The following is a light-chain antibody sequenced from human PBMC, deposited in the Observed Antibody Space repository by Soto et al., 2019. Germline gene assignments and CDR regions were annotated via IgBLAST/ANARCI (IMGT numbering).Light chain of an antibody. Sequence: QSALTQPRSVSGSPGQSVTISCTGTSGDVGAYDRVSWYQHHPTKAPKLIIYDVTNRPSGVPYRFSGSKSGSTASLTISGLQAEDEADYYCCSYTSSTTPLFGGGTQLTVL. CDR2: DVT. CDR1: SGDVGAYDR. V-gene: IGLV2-11*01. CDR3: CSYTSSTTPL. J-gene: IGLJ2*01.